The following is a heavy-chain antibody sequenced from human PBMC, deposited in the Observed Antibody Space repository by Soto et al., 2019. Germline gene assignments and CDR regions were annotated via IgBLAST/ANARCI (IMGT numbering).Heavy chain of an antibody. D-gene: IGHD6-6*01. V-gene: IGHV1-24*01. Sequence: GASVKVSCKVSGYTLTELSMHWVRQAPGKGLEWMGGFDPEDGETIYAQKFQGRVTMTEDTSTDTAYMELSSLRSEVTAVYYCATDRIAARPDFFDYWGQGTLVTVSS. CDR3: ATDRIAARPDFFDY. CDR1: GYTLTELS. CDR2: FDPEDGET. J-gene: IGHJ4*02.